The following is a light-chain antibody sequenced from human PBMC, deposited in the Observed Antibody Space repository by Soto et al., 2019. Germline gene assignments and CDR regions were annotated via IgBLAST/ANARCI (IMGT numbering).Light chain of an antibody. CDR1: QSVSNNY. J-gene: IGKJ4*02. CDR3: QKYNKWPQ. Sequence: IVLTQSPGTLSLSPGERATISCRASQSVSNNYLAWYQQKPGQAHRLLIYGASNSASGIPDRFSGSGCWTYFTLSISSLQSEDFAIYDCQKYNKWPQFGGGTKGNIK. CDR2: GAS. V-gene: IGKV3-20*01.